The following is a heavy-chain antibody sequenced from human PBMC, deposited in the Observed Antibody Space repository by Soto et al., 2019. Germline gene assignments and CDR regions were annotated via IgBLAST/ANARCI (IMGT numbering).Heavy chain of an antibody. V-gene: IGHV4-59*01. CDR1: GGSISSYY. CDR2: IYYSGST. D-gene: IGHD3-10*01. J-gene: IGHJ5*02. Sequence: SETLSLTCTVSGGSISSYYWSWIRQPPGKGLEWIGYIYYSGSTNYNPSLKSRVTISVDTSKNQFSLKLSSVTAADTAVYYCARSGGSGSYYDWFDPWGQGTLVTVSS. CDR3: ARSGGSGSYYDWFDP.